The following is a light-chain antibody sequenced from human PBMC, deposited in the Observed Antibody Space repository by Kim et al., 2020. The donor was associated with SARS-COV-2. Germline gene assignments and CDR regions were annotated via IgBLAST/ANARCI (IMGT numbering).Light chain of an antibody. Sequence: VTIPCTGSSSNTGAGYDVNWYQPLPGRAPQLLIAGNNDGPSGVPDRFSVSKSGTSASLAITGLQAEDEADYYCQSYDSSLSGYWIFGGGTQLTVL. CDR3: QSYDSSLSGYWI. V-gene: IGLV1-40*01. CDR2: GNN. J-gene: IGLJ2*01. CDR1: SSNTGAGYD.